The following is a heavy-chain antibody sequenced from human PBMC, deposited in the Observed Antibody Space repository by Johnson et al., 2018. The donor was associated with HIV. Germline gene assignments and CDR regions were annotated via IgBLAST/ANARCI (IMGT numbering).Heavy chain of an antibody. D-gene: IGHD3-22*01. Sequence: VQLVESGGSMVRPGGSLRLSCVASGFTFGDYGMSWVRQAPGKGLEWVSGINWNGGSTDYADSVKGRFTISRDNAKNSLYLQMNSLRAEDTAWYYCAKYYYDSSGRYMTYAFDMWGQGTMVIVSS. CDR2: INWNGGST. V-gene: IGHV3-20*04. CDR3: AKYYYDSSGRYMTYAFDM. CDR1: GFTFGDYG. J-gene: IGHJ3*02.